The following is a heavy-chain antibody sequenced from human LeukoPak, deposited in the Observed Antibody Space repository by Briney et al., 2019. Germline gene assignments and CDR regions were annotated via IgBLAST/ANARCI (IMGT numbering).Heavy chain of an antibody. CDR2: IIPIFGTA. D-gene: IGHD6-25*01. Sequence: ASVKVSCKASGGTFSSYAISWVRQAPGQGLGWMGGIIPIFGTANYAQKFQDRVTITTDESTSTAYMELSSLRSEDTAVYYCARESAAGVGVVQHWGQGTLVTVSS. CDR3: ARESAAGVGVVQH. CDR1: GGTFSSYA. J-gene: IGHJ1*01. V-gene: IGHV1-69*05.